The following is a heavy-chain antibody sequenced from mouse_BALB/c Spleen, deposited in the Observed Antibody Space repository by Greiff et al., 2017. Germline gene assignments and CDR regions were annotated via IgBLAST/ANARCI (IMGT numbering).Heavy chain of an antibody. D-gene: IGHD3-1*01. V-gene: IGHV5-6-3*01. Sequence: EVMLVESGGGLVQPGGSLKLSCAASGFTFSSYGMSWVRQTPDKRLELVATINSNGGSTYYPDSVKGRFNISRDNAKNTLYLQMSSLKSEDTAMYYCTRVRAWFAYWGQGTLVTVSA. CDR1: GFTFSSYG. CDR3: TRVRAWFAY. J-gene: IGHJ3*01. CDR2: INSNGGST.